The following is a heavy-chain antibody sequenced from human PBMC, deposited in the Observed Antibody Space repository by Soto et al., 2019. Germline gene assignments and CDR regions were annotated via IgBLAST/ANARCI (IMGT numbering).Heavy chain of an antibody. CDR1: GFTFSNYI. J-gene: IGHJ4*02. V-gene: IGHV3-30-3*01. D-gene: IGHD3-10*01. CDR2: ILHDGNNK. Sequence: QVQLVESGGGVVQPGRSLRLSCAASGFTFSNYIMHWVRQAPGKGLEWVAIILHDGNNKYYADSVKGRFTISRDNSKNTLYLHMNSLRTEDTAIYYCARDDEGGSYCALGYWGQGTLVTVSS. CDR3: ARDDEGGSYCALGY.